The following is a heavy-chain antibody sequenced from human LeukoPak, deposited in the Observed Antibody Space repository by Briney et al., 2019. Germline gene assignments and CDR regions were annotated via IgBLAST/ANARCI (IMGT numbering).Heavy chain of an antibody. D-gene: IGHD2-8*01. Sequence: GGSLRLSCAASGFTFDDYAMHWVRQAPGKGLEWVSLISWDGGSTYYADSVKGRFTISRDNSKNSIYPQMNSLRAEDTALYYCAKGGYCTNGVCYGEYYMDVWGKGTTVTVSS. CDR3: AKGGYCTNGVCYGEYYMDV. J-gene: IGHJ6*03. CDR1: GFTFDDYA. CDR2: ISWDGGST. V-gene: IGHV3-43D*03.